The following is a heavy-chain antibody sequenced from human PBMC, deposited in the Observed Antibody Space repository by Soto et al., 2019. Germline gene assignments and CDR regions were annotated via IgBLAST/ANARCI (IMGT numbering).Heavy chain of an antibody. CDR1: GFTFSSYA. J-gene: IGHJ4*02. D-gene: IGHD3-22*01. V-gene: IGHV3-23*01. CDR3: AKDRTYDSSGSFDY. CDR2: ISGSGGST. Sequence: EVPLLESGGGLVQPGGSLRLSCAASGFTFSSYAMSWVRQAPGKGLEWVSAISGSGGSTYYADSVKGRFTISRDNSKTTLYLQMHSLRAEDTAVYYCAKDRTYDSSGSFDYWGQGTLVTVSS.